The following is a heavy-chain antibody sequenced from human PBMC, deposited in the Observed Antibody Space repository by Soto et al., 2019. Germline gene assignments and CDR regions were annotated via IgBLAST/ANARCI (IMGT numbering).Heavy chain of an antibody. CDR1: GFTFSSHG. D-gene: IGHD3-3*01. Sequence: QVQLVESGGGVVQPGRSLRLSCEASGFTFSSHGMHWVRQAPGKGLEWVAVISYDGSNKYYADSVKGRFTISRDNSKNTLYLQMNTLRAEDTAVYYCAKGRLSGYYYAAVFDYWGQGTLFTVSS. J-gene: IGHJ4*02. V-gene: IGHV3-30*18. CDR3: AKGRLSGYYYAAVFDY. CDR2: ISYDGSNK.